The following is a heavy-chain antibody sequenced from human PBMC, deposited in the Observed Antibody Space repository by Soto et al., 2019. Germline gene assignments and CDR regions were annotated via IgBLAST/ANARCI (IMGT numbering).Heavy chain of an antibody. D-gene: IGHD5-12*01. V-gene: IGHV3-30*18. CDR1: GLTFSSYG. CDR2: ISYDGSNK. J-gene: IGHJ5*02. Sequence: QVQLVESGGGVVQPGRSLRLSCAASGLTFSSYGIHWVRQAPGKGLEWVAVISYDGSNKYYADSVKGRFTISRDNSKNTLYLQMNSLRAEDTAVYYCAKDEYSGYDSGWFDPWGQGTLVTVSS. CDR3: AKDEYSGYDSGWFDP.